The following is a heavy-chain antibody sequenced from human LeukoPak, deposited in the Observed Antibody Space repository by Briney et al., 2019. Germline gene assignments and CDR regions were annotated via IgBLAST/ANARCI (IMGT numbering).Heavy chain of an antibody. J-gene: IGHJ4*02. Sequence: GGSLRLSCETSDFAFSNYAMSWVRQAPGRGLEWVSGINYGDGVTYYADSVKGRFTISRDNSKNTLYLQMNSLRAEDTAVYYCAKDEGPYYDSSGYYPWADYWGQGTLVTVSS. CDR2: INYGDGVT. V-gene: IGHV3-23*01. CDR1: DFAFSNYA. D-gene: IGHD3-22*01. CDR3: AKDEGPYYDSSGYYPWADY.